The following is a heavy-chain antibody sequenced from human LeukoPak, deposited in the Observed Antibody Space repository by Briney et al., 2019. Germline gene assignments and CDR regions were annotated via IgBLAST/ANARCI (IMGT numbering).Heavy chain of an antibody. Sequence: SQTLSLTCAISGDSVSSNSAAWHWIRQSPSRGLEWLGSTYYRSKWYNDYAVSVKSRITINPDTSKNQFSLQLNSVTPEDTAVYYCARDKWLGSGWYLSALDYWGQGTLVTVSS. CDR2: TYYRSKWYN. CDR1: GDSVSSNSAA. V-gene: IGHV6-1*01. D-gene: IGHD6-19*01. CDR3: ARDKWLGSGWYLSALDY. J-gene: IGHJ4*02.